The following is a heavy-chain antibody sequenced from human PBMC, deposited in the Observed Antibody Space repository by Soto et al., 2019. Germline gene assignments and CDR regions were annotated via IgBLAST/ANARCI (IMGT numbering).Heavy chain of an antibody. J-gene: IGHJ6*02. V-gene: IGHV1-18*04. Sequence: SXKVSFKASGYTXSSYGSRLVRQAPGQGLEWMGWISAYNGNTNYAQKLQGRFTMTTDTYTSTAYMELRSLRSDAKAVYYCARVYDFWSGYYTYYYYGMDVWGQGPTVT. CDR2: ISAYNGNT. CDR1: GYTXSSYG. D-gene: IGHD3-3*01. CDR3: ARVYDFWSGYYTYYYYGMDV.